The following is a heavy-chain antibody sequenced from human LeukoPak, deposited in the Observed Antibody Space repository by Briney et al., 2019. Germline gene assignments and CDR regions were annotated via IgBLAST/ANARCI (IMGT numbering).Heavy chain of an antibody. CDR3: ARAPSSNWFDP. CDR1: GYTFTSYY. Sequence: ASVRVCCTASGYTFTSYYMHWVRQAPGQGVEWMGIINPSGGSTSYAQKFQGRVTMTRDTSTSTVYMELSSLRSEDTAVYYCARAPSSNWFDPWGQGTLVTVSS. J-gene: IGHJ5*02. V-gene: IGHV1-46*01. CDR2: INPSGGST.